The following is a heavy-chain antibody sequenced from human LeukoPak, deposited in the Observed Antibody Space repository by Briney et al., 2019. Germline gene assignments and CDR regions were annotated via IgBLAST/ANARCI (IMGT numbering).Heavy chain of an antibody. J-gene: IGHJ3*02. D-gene: IGHD6-13*01. V-gene: IGHV4-39*01. CDR3: ARGAPRIAAAGNDAFDI. CDR1: GGSISSSSYY. Sequence: SETLSLTCTVSGGSISSSSYYWGWIRQPPGKGLEWIGSTYYSGSTYYNPSLKSRVTISVDTSKNQFSLKLSSVTAADTAVYYCARGAPRIAAAGNDAFDIWGQGTMVTVSS. CDR2: TYYSGST.